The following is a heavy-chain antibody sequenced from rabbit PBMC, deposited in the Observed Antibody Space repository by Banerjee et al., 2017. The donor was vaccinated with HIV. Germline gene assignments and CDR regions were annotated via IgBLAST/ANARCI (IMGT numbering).Heavy chain of an antibody. CDR1: GFSFSSSYW. D-gene: IGHD8-1*01. CDR3: ARENVDGGGAYYALEL. J-gene: IGHJ3*01. Sequence: QSLEESGGDLVKPGASLTLTCTASGFSFSSSYWMTWVRQAPGKGLEWIGWMNAGGDGSTFYATWAKGRFTISKTSSTTVTLQMTSLTAADTATYFCARENVDGGGAYYALELWGQGTLVTVS. CDR2: MNAGGDGST. V-gene: IGHV1S40*01.